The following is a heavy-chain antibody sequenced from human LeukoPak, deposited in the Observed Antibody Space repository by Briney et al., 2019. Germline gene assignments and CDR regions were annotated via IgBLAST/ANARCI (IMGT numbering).Heavy chain of an antibody. CDR1: GYSISSGYY. D-gene: IGHD3-10*01. V-gene: IGHV4-38-2*02. CDR3: ARVSLRDYYVDV. Sequence: SETLSLTCTVSGYSISSGYYWGWIRQPPGKGLEWIGSIYHSGSTYYNPSLKSRVTISVDTSKNQFSLKLSSVTAADTAVYYCARVSLRDYYVDVWGKGTTVTVSS. CDR2: IYHSGST. J-gene: IGHJ6*03.